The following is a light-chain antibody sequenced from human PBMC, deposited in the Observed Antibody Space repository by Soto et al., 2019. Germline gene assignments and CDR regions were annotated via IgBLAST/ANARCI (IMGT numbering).Light chain of an antibody. Sequence: DIQMTQSPSSLSASIGDRVTLTCRSRQSIGNYLNWYQQKPGKAPSLLIHSASTLQNGVPSRFSGSGSGTEFTFTISGLQPDDVATYYCQPSYTTPLTFGQGTRLE. CDR1: QSIGNY. CDR2: SAS. J-gene: IGKJ5*01. CDR3: QPSYTTPLT. V-gene: IGKV1-39*01.